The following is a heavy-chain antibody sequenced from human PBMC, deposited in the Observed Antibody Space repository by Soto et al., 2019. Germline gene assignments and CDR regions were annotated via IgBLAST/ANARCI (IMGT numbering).Heavy chain of an antibody. D-gene: IGHD3-3*01. CDR1: GYTFTSYD. V-gene: IGHV1-8*01. J-gene: IGHJ6*03. CDR2: MNPNSGNT. CDR3: ERCRRYYDFWSGPGEIYYYMDV. Sequence: GASVKVSCKASGYTFTSYDINWVRQATGQGLEWMGWMNPNSGNTGYAQKLQGRVTMTRNTSISTAYMELSSLRSEDTAVYYCERCRRYYDFWSGPGEIYYYMDVWGKGTTVTVSS.